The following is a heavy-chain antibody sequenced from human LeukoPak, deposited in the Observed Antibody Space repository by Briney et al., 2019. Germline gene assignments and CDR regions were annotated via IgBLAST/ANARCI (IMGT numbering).Heavy chain of an antibody. Sequence: ASVKVSCKASGYTFTGYYMNWVRQAPGQGLEWMGWINPNSGNTGYAQKFQGRVTMTRNTSISTAYMELSSLRSEDTAVYYCARARYGSGSLNDYWGQGTLVTVSS. CDR1: GYTFTGYY. J-gene: IGHJ4*02. D-gene: IGHD3-10*01. CDR3: ARARYGSGSLNDY. CDR2: INPNSGNT. V-gene: IGHV1-8*02.